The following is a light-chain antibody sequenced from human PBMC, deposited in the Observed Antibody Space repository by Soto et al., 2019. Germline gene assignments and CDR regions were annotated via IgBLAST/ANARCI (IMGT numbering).Light chain of an antibody. CDR3: QQSYSLPLT. CDR2: AAS. J-gene: IGKJ4*01. Sequence: DIQMTQSPSSLSASVVDRVTITFRPSQSISNSLHWYQQNPGKAPKLLIYAASTLQSGVPSRFGGSGSGTDFTLTISSLQPEDFATYYCQQSYSLPLTFGGGTKVDIK. V-gene: IGKV1-39*01. CDR1: QSISNS.